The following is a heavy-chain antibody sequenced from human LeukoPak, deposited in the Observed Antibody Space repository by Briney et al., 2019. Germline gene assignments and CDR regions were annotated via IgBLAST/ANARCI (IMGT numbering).Heavy chain of an antibody. CDR1: GFTFSSNA. J-gene: IGHJ4*02. CDR2: ISGSGGST. CDR3: AKDRGKYGDYDY. V-gene: IGHV3-23*01. D-gene: IGHD4-17*01. Sequence: GGSLRLSCAASGFTFSSNAMSWVRQAPGKGLEWVSAISGSGGSTYYADSVKGRFTISRDNSKNTLYLQMNSLRAEDTAVYYCAKDRGKYGDYDYWGQGTLVTVSS.